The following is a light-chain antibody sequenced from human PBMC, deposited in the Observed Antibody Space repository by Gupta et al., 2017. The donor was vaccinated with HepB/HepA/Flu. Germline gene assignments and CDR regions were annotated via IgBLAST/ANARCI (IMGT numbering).Light chain of an antibody. CDR3: CSYVGSGPLV. J-gene: IGLJ2*01. CDR2: EVT. V-gene: IGLV2-23*02. CDR1: NNDVGSYNL. Sequence: QSALTHPASTSGSPGQSISIPCTDTNNDVGSYNLGSWYQQHPGEVPKLIIYEVTKRPAGVSNRFSGSKSGNTASRTISGLQAEDEADYYCCSYVGSGPLVVGGGTKGTVL.